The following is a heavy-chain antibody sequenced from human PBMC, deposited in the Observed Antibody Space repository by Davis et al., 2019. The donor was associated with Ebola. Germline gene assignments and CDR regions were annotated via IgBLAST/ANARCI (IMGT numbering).Heavy chain of an antibody. Sequence: GESLKISCAASGFTFSSYGMHWVRQAPGKGLEWVAVISYDGSNKYYADSVKGRFTISRDNSKNTLYLQMNSLRAEDTAVYYCARVSDSSIAVAGTVAYMDVWGKGTTVTVSS. CDR3: ARVSDSSIAVAGTVAYMDV. J-gene: IGHJ6*03. V-gene: IGHV3-30*03. CDR2: ISYDGSNK. D-gene: IGHD6-19*01. CDR1: GFTFSSYG.